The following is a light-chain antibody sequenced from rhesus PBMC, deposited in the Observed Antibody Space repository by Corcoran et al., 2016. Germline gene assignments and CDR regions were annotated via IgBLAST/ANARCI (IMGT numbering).Light chain of an antibody. Sequence: DIQLTQPPSPLSASVGDRGTITCRASQGISSYLAWYQQKSGKAPKFLFYDASNLQIGVPSRFSGRGSGTGFTLTISSLQPEDVATYYCQQRNSYPFTFGPGTKLDIK. V-gene: IGKV1-38*01. CDR3: QQRNSYPFT. CDR1: QGISSY. CDR2: DAS. J-gene: IGKJ3*01.